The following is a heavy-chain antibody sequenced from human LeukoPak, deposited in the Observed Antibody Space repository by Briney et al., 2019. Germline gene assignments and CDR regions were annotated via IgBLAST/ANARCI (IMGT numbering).Heavy chain of an antibody. CDR2: VYYSGST. J-gene: IGHJ4*02. CDR1: GDSITSTRYY. V-gene: IGHV4-39*01. Sequence: SETLSLTCTVAGDSITSTRYYWGWIRQPPGKGLEWISSVYYSGSTYYNPSPKSRLTMSVDTSKNQFSLKLSSVTAADTAVYYCARLCFFGSGSYYHFDSWGQGTLVTVYS. CDR3: ARLCFFGSGSYYHFDS. D-gene: IGHD3-10*01.